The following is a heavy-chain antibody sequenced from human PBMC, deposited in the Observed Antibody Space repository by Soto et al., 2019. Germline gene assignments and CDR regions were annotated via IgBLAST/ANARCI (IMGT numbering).Heavy chain of an antibody. D-gene: IGHD2-15*01. Sequence: QVQLVQSGAEVKKPGASVKVSCKASGYTFTSYGVSWVRQAPGQGLEWMGWISAYNGNTNYAQKLQGRVTMTTDTSTSTAYMELRSLRSDDTAVYYCARVYCSGGSCYLGFGWYYYYMDVWGKGTTVTVSS. V-gene: IGHV1-18*01. CDR3: ARVYCSGGSCYLGFGWYYYYMDV. J-gene: IGHJ6*03. CDR2: ISAYNGNT. CDR1: GYTFTSYG.